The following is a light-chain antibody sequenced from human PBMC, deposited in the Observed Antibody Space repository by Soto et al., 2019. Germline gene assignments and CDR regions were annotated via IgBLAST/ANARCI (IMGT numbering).Light chain of an antibody. Sequence: EIVLTQSPGTLSLSPGGRATLSCRASQSVSNNYLAWYQQKPGQAPRLLIYGASSRATGVPDRFSGTGSGTDFTLTISRLEPEDFAVFYCQQYGNSPITFGQGTRLEIK. CDR2: GAS. V-gene: IGKV3-20*01. CDR1: QSVSNNY. CDR3: QQYGNSPIT. J-gene: IGKJ5*01.